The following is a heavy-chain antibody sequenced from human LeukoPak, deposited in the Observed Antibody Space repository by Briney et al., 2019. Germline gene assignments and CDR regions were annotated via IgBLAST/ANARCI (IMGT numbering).Heavy chain of an antibody. Sequence: ASVKVSCKAAGYTFTSYGISWVRQAPGQGLEWMGWISAYNGNTNYAQKPQGRVTMTTDTSTSTAYMELRSLRSDDTAVYYCARKDYGSGSYYYFDYWGQGTLVTVSS. CDR2: ISAYNGNT. CDR3: ARKDYGSGSYYYFDY. J-gene: IGHJ4*02. D-gene: IGHD3-10*01. CDR1: GYTFTSYG. V-gene: IGHV1-18*01.